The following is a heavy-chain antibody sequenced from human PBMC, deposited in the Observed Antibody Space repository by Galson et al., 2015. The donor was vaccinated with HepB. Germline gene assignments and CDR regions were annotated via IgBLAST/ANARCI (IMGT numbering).Heavy chain of an antibody. D-gene: IGHD3-10*01. CDR2: ISYDGNNE. Sequence: SVRLSCAASGFSFSRYGMNWVRQAPGKGLEWVAVISYDGNNEYYADSVKGRFTISRDNSDSTVHLQLNSLRAEDTAVYYCTKSPNYGSGAHLDYWGQGTLVTVSS. J-gene: IGHJ4*02. CDR1: GFSFSRYG. V-gene: IGHV3-30*18. CDR3: TKSPNYGSGAHLDY.